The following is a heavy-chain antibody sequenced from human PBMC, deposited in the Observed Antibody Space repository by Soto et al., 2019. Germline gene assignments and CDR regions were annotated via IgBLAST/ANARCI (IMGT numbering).Heavy chain of an antibody. D-gene: IGHD3-10*01. V-gene: IGHV3-30*02. CDR3: ANSVYFNSGSYYPFKC. J-gene: IGHJ4*02. Sequence: VKGRFTISRDNAENTLYLQMNSLRAEDTAVFYCANSVYFNSGSYYPFKCWGQGTLFTVSS.